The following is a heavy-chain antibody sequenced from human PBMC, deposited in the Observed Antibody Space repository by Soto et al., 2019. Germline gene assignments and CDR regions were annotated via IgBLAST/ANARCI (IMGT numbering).Heavy chain of an antibody. CDR2: IDLSDSYT. CDR1: GYTFTSYW. D-gene: IGHD6-13*01. Sequence: GESLKISCKGSGYTFTSYWISWVRQMPGKGLEWMGRIDLSDSYTNYSPSFQGHVTISADQSISTAHLQWSSLKASDTAMYYCAIPPGSRIAAVDSVDYWGQGTQVTVSS. CDR3: AIPPGSRIAAVDSVDY. J-gene: IGHJ4*02. V-gene: IGHV5-10-1*01.